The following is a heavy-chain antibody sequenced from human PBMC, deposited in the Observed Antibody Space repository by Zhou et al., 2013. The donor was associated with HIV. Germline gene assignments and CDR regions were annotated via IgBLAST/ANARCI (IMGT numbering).Heavy chain of an antibody. CDR1: GGTFSSYA. CDR3: ARGGIVVVPAATDGDAFDI. J-gene: IGHJ3*02. D-gene: IGHD2-2*01. CDR2: IIPIFGTA. Sequence: QVQLVQSGAEVKKPGSSVKVSCKASGGTFSSYAISWVRQAPGQGLEWMGGIIPIFGTANYAQKFQGRVTITTDESTSTAYMELSSLRSEDTAVYYCARGGIVVVPAATDGDAFDIWGQGTMVTVSS. V-gene: IGHV1-69*05.